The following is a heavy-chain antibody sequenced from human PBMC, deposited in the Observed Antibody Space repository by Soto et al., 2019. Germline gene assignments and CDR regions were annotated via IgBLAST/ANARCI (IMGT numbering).Heavy chain of an antibody. V-gene: IGHV1-18*01. CDR2: INVYNGNT. J-gene: IGHJ4*02. Sequence: GASVKVSCKASGYTFINFGISWVRQAPGQGLEWMGWINVYNGNTNYAEKFQGRVIMTTDTSTSTAYMELKSLRSDDTAVYYCARGPDPTYSDYWGQGTLVTVSS. CDR1: GYTFINFG. CDR3: ARGPDPTYSDY.